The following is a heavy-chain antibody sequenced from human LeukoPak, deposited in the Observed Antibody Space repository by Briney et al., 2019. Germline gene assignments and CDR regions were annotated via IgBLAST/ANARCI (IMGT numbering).Heavy chain of an antibody. Sequence: GGSLRLSCAASGFTFSDYYMSWIRQAPGKGLEWVSYISSSSSYTNYADSVKGRFTISRDNAKDSLYLQMNSLRAEDTAVYYCARSRGSTSYVDYWGQGTLVTVSS. CDR2: ISSSSSYT. CDR3: ARSRGSTSYVDY. J-gene: IGHJ4*02. D-gene: IGHD2-2*01. V-gene: IGHV3-11*06. CDR1: GFTFSDYY.